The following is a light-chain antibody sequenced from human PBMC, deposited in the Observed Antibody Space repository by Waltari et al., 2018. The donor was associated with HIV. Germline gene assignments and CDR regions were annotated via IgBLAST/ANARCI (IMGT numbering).Light chain of an antibody. CDR2: VAS. Sequence: IVLTQSPTGLSVSAGERDTVSCMGCAMLRNSSCAGYQQKAGLVPRFLIHVASSTATGIPATFRGSGCGTECTLTIPRLQSGDSVFYCWQQYNNLLPTSGQRAKLEIK. CDR1: AMLRNSS. V-gene: IGKV3-15*01. CDR3: QQYNNLLPT. J-gene: IGKJ2*01.